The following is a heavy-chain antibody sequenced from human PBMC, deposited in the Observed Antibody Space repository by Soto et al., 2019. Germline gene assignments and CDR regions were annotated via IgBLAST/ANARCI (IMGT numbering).Heavy chain of an antibody. CDR3: ARGHSGYDPQGAFDI. J-gene: IGHJ3*02. D-gene: IGHD5-12*01. CDR1: GYTFTNYD. CDR2: MNPNSGNT. Sequence: QVQLVQSGAEVKKPGASVKVSCKASGYTFTNYDINWARQATGQGLEWMGWMNPNSGNTVYEQKFQGRVNMTRNTSISTAYMELSSLRSEDTAVYYCARGHSGYDPQGAFDIWGQGTMFTVSS. V-gene: IGHV1-8*02.